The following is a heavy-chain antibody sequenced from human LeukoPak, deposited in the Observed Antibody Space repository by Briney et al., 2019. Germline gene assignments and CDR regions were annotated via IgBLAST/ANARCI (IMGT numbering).Heavy chain of an antibody. CDR3: ANLGRFGELIFVY. D-gene: IGHD3-10*01. CDR2: IRYDGSNK. J-gene: IGHJ4*02. CDR1: GFTFSSYG. Sequence: GGSLRLSCAASGFTFSSYGMHWVRQAPGKGLEWVAFIRYDGSNKYYADSVKGRFTISRDNSKNTLYLQMNSLRAEDTAVYYCANLGRFGELIFVYWGQGTLVTVSS. V-gene: IGHV3-30*02.